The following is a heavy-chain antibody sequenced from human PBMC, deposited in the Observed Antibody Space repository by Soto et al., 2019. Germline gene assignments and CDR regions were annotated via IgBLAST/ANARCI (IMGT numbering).Heavy chain of an antibody. Sequence: GGSLRLSCAASGFTVSSNYMSWVRQAPGKGLEWVSVIYSGGSTYYADSVKGRFTLSRDNSKNTLYLQMNSLKAEDTSVYYCARGDVALQVVPASAFPDYYFDYWGQGTLVTVSS. J-gene: IGHJ4*02. CDR2: IYSGGST. CDR3: ARGDVALQVVPASAFPDYYFDY. D-gene: IGHD2-2*01. V-gene: IGHV3-53*01. CDR1: GFTVSSNY.